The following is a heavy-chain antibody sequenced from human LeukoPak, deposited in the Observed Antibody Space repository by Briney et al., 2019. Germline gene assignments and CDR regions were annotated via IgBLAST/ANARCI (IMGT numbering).Heavy chain of an antibody. V-gene: IGHV1-2*02. J-gene: IGHJ6*02. CDR1: GYTFTGYY. Sequence: ASVKVSCKASGYTFTGYYMHWVRQAPGQGLEWMGWINPNSGGTNYAQKFQGRVTMTRDTSISTAYMELSRLRSDDTAVYYCARTYYDFWSGYYTISYYYGMDVWDQGTTVTVSS. CDR3: ARTYYDFWSGYYTISYYYGMDV. CDR2: INPNSGGT. D-gene: IGHD3-3*01.